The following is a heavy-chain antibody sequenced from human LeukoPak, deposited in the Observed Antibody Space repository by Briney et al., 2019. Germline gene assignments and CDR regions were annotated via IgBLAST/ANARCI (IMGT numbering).Heavy chain of an antibody. CDR2: IYYSGST. Sequence: SETLSLTCTVSGGSISSYYWSWIRQPPGKGLEWIGYIYYSGSTKYNPSLKSRVTISVDTSKNQFSLKLSSVTAADTAVYYCATTGYCSGASCYGEYFQHWGQGTLVTVSS. CDR3: ATTGYCSGASCYGEYFQH. V-gene: IGHV4-59*08. CDR1: GGSISSYY. D-gene: IGHD2-15*01. J-gene: IGHJ1*01.